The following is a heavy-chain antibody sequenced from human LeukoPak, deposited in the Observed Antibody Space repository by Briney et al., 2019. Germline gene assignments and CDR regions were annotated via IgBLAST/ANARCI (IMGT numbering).Heavy chain of an antibody. CDR1: EFTFSNYW. J-gene: IGHJ4*02. CDR2: IKPTGSEA. D-gene: IGHD3-10*01. V-gene: IGHV3-7*01. CDR3: GGFGYEAAVDL. Sequence: PGGSLRLTCAASEFTFSNYWMTWVRQAPGQGPEFLANIKPTGSEAYYVDPVKGRFTISRDNAKNLLFLQMNSLRGEDTALYYCGGFGYEAAVDLWGRGTLVTVSS.